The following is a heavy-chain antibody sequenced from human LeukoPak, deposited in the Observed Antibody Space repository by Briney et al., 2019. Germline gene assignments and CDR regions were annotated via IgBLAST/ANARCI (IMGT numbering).Heavy chain of an antibody. CDR2: ISAYNGNT. CDR1: GYTFTSYG. J-gene: IGHJ6*03. V-gene: IGHV1-18*01. D-gene: IGHD1-26*01. Sequence: ASVKVSCKASGYTFTSYGISWVRQAPGQGLEWMGWISAYNGNTNYAQKVQGRVTMTTDTSTSTAYMELRSLRSDDTAVYYCARGIVGATGAYYMDVWGKGTTVTISS. CDR3: ARGIVGATGAYYMDV.